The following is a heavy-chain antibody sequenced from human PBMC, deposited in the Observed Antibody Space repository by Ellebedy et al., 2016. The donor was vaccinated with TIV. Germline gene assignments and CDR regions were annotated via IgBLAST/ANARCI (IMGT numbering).Heavy chain of an antibody. D-gene: IGHD3-22*01. J-gene: IGHJ4*02. CDR3: ATNFYDGSAFDF. CDR1: GGSISSNY. Sequence: SETLSLTCSFAGGSISSNYWGWVRQAPGKGLEWIANVYYSGYTTYNPSLKSRVDMSIDTSSNEFPLKMTSVTAEDTAIYYCATNFYDGSAFDFWGQGTLVTVSS. CDR2: VYYSGYT. V-gene: IGHV4-59*01.